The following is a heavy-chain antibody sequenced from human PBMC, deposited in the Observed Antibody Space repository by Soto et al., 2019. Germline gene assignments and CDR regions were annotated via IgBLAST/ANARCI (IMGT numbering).Heavy chain of an antibody. D-gene: IGHD3-3*02. CDR3: ARVKLAGRGSFHD. Sequence: PXETLSLTCAFSVYSITNGYYWGWIRQPPGKGLEWIGSIYHSGNTYYNPSLKSRVTLSIDTSKNQFSLKLRSVTAADTAMYYCARVKLAGRGSFHDWGQGTLVTVS. CDR2: IYHSGNT. CDR1: VYSITNGYY. V-gene: IGHV4-38-2*01. J-gene: IGHJ4*02.